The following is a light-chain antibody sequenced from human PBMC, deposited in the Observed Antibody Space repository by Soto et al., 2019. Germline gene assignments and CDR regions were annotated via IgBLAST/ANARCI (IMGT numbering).Light chain of an antibody. CDR2: EGN. V-gene: IGLV2-23*01. J-gene: IGLJ1*01. Sequence: QSVLAQPASVSGSPGQSITISCTGTSSDVGNYDLVSWYQQLPGKAPKLMIYEGNKRPSGISDRFSGSKSGNTASLTISGLQAEDEADYYCCSFARSNTPYLFGGGTKVTVL. CDR1: SSDVGNYDL. CDR3: CSFARSNTPYL.